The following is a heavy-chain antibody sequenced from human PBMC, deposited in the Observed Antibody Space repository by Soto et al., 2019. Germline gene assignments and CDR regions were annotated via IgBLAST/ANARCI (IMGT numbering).Heavy chain of an antibody. Sequence: PGGSLRLSCAASGFSFSNYGMRWVRQAPGKGLEWVAGISYEGSNKYYPGSVKGRFTISRDNSKDTLYLQLNSLRAEDTAVYYCAKTDGGPLDYWGQGTPVTVSS. CDR3: AKTDGGPLDY. CDR2: ISYEGSNK. V-gene: IGHV3-30*18. J-gene: IGHJ4*02. CDR1: GFSFSNYG. D-gene: IGHD3-16*01.